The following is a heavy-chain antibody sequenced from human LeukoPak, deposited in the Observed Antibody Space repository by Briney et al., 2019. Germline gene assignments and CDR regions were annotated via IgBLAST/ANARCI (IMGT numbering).Heavy chain of an antibody. J-gene: IGHJ5*02. CDR2: IYHSGST. V-gene: IGHV4-59*08. Sequence: SETLSLTCTVSGGSLSGYYWSWIRQPPGKGLEWIGYIYHSGSTNYNPSLNSRVTISVDTSKNQFSLNLSSVTAADTAVYYCARQAYYYGSGSYYWWFDPWGQGTLITVSS. CDR3: ARQAYYYGSGSYYWWFDP. D-gene: IGHD3-10*01. CDR1: GGSLSGYY.